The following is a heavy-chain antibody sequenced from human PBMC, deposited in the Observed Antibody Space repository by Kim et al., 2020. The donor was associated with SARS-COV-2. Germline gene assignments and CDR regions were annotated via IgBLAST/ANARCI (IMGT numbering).Heavy chain of an antibody. J-gene: IGHJ5*02. CDR3: ARGNVRVRGVVIGGNWFDP. D-gene: IGHD3-10*01. CDR1: GGSINNYY. V-gene: IGHV4-59*01. Sequence: SETLSLTCTVSGGSINNYYWSWIRQPPGKGLEWIGYIYYSGTTNYNPSLKSRVTISVDTSKNQFSLKLNSVTAADTAVYYCARGNVRVRGVVIGGNWFDPWGQGTLVIVSS. CDR2: IYYSGTT.